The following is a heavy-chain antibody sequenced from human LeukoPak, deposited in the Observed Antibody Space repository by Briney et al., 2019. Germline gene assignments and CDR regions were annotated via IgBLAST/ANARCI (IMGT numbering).Heavy chain of an antibody. J-gene: IGHJ4*02. Sequence: PGGSLRLSCAASGFTFSNAWMNWVRQAPGKGLEWVGRIKSKTNGGTTDYAAPVKGRFTISRDDSKNTLYLQMNSLRAEDTAVYYCARGLVPGFLDYWGQGTPVTVSS. V-gene: IGHV3-15*05. CDR3: ARGLVPGFLDY. D-gene: IGHD4-11*01. CDR2: IKSKTNGGTT. CDR1: GFTFSNAW.